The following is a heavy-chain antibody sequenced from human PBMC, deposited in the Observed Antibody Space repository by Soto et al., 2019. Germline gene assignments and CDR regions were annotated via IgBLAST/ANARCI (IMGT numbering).Heavy chain of an antibody. CDR3: ARHAGVAGSIWYYFDY. D-gene: IGHD3-3*02. V-gene: IGHV4-59*08. J-gene: IGHJ4*02. CDR2: FYYSGIT. CDR1: GGSITSYY. Sequence: QVQLQESGPGLVKPSETLSLTCAVFGGSITSYYWSWIRQPTGKGLEWIGYFYYSGITKYNPSLKRRVTISVDTPKHQFSLKLSSVTAADTAVYYCARHAGVAGSIWYYFDYWGQGSLVTVSS.